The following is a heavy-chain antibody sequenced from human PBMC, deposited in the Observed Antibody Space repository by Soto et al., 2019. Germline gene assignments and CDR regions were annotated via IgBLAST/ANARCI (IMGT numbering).Heavy chain of an antibody. J-gene: IGHJ6*02. CDR2: IYSSGST. D-gene: IGHD2-2*01. Sequence: QVQLQESGPGLVKPSETLSLTCTVPGGSISGYYWNWIRQPPGRGLEWIGYIYSSGSTNYNPSLKSSVTMSVDTSKNQIALKLSSVTAADTAVYYCARGFCSSTSCSPYYFYYYGMDVWGQGTTVTVSS. CDR1: GGSISGYY. CDR3: ARGFCSSTSCSPYYFYYYGMDV. V-gene: IGHV4-59*01.